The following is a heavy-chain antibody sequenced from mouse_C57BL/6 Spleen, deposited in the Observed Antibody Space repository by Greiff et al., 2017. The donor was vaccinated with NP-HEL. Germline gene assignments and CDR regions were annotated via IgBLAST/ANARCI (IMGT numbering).Heavy chain of an antibody. J-gene: IGHJ4*01. CDR3: AIHYGSSYGYAMDY. Sequence: EVQLQESGGGLVKPGGSLKLSCAASGFTFSDYGMNWVRQAQEKGLEWVAYISHGSSNIYYEDKVKGRFTISRDNATHTLFLQMTSLRSEDTAMYYCAIHYGSSYGYAMDYWGQGTSVTGSS. CDR2: ISHGSSNI. D-gene: IGHD1-1*01. V-gene: IGHV5-17*01. CDR1: GFTFSDYG.